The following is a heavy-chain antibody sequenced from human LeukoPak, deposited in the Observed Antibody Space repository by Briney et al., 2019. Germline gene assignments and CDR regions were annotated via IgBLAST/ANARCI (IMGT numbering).Heavy chain of an antibody. CDR3: AKDARRYRSSTSCRTGYFDY. V-gene: IGHV3-30*18. CDR1: GFTFSSYG. CDR2: ISYDGSNK. D-gene: IGHD2-2*01. Sequence: GRSLRLSCAASGFTFSSYGMHWVRQAPGKGLEWVAVISYDGSNKYYADSVKGRFTISRDNSKNTLYLQMNSLRAEDTAVYYCAKDARRYRSSTSCRTGYFDYWGQGTLVTVSS. J-gene: IGHJ4*02.